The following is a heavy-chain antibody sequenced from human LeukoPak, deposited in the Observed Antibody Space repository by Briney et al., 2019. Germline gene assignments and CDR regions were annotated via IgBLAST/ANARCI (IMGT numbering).Heavy chain of an antibody. V-gene: IGHV4-61*02. J-gene: IGHJ4*02. CDR1: DGSISSGSYY. D-gene: IGHD3-22*01. CDR2: VYTSGST. Sequence: SETLSLTCTVSDGSISSGSYYWSWIRQSAGKGLEWIGRVYTSGSTNYNPSLKSRVTISVDKSKNHFSLNLTSVTAADTAVYYCARQRGYSIDYWGQGTLVTVSS. CDR3: ARQRGYSIDY.